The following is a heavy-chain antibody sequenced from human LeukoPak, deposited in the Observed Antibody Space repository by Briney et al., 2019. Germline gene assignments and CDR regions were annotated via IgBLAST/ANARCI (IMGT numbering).Heavy chain of an antibody. V-gene: IGHV4-34*01. D-gene: IGHD5-18*01. Sequence: KSSETLSLTCAVYGGSFSGYYWSWIRQPPGKGLEWIGEINHSGSTNYNPSLKSRVTISVDTSKNQFSLKLSSVTAADTASYYCARDPWDTVMVTGAFDIWGQGTMVTVSS. CDR2: INHSGST. CDR1: GGSFSGYY. J-gene: IGHJ3*02. CDR3: ARDPWDTVMVTGAFDI.